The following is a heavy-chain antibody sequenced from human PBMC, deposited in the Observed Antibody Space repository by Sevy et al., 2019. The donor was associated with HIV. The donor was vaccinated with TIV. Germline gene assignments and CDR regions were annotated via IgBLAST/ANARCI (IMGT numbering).Heavy chain of an antibody. CDR1: GFTFRDHY. CDR2: IGVSDTTI. V-gene: IGHV3-11*01. Sequence: GGSLRLSCAASGFTFRDHYMSWIRQAPGKGLEWLSYIGVSDTTIYYAASVKGRTTISRDNAKNSLYLQMNSLRAEDTAVYYCARGQLGYCSGGGCYFLDYWGQGALVTVSS. CDR3: ARGQLGYCSGGGCYFLDY. D-gene: IGHD2-15*01. J-gene: IGHJ4*02.